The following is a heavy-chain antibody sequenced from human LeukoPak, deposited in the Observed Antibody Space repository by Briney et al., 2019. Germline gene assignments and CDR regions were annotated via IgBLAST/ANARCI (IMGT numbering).Heavy chain of an antibody. CDR3: ARAFDSSGYLVPLDY. J-gene: IGHJ4*02. CDR1: GGSISSYY. Sequence: SETLSLTCTVSGGSISSYYWSWIRQPPGKGLEWIGYIYYSGSTKYNPSLKSRVTISVDTSKNQFSLRPSSVTAADTAVYYCARAFDSSGYLVPLDYWGQGTLVTVSS. V-gene: IGHV4-59*01. CDR2: IYYSGST. D-gene: IGHD3-22*01.